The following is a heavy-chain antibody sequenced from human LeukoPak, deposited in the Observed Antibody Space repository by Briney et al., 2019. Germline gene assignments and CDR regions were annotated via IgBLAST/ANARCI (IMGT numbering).Heavy chain of an antibody. D-gene: IGHD5-12*01. V-gene: IGHV1-3*01. Sequence: ASVKVSCKASGYTFTSYAMHWVRQAPGQRLEWMGWINAGNGNTKYSQKFQGRVTITRDTSASTAYMELSSLRSEDTAVYYCARVGEVATILDYFDYWGQGTLVTVSS. CDR3: ARVGEVATILDYFDY. CDR1: GYTFTSYA. J-gene: IGHJ4*02. CDR2: INAGNGNT.